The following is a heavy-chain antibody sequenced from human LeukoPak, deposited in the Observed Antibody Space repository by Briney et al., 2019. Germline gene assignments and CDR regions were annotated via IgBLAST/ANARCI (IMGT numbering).Heavy chain of an antibody. CDR2: INPNSGGT. Sequence: ASVKVSCKASGYTFTAFYMHWVRQAPGQGLEWMGWINPNSGGTKYAQKFQGRDTMTRDTSISTAYMELSRLRSDDTAVYYCARGRISDWLYLYWGQGTLVTVSS. CDR1: GYTFTAFY. J-gene: IGHJ4*02. V-gene: IGHV1-2*02. CDR3: ARGRISDWLYLY. D-gene: IGHD3/OR15-3a*01.